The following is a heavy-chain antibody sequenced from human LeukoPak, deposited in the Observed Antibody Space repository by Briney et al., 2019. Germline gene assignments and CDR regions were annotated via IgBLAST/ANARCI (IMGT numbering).Heavy chain of an antibody. CDR1: GFTFSSYW. Sequence: GGSLRLSCAASGFTFSSYWMHWVRQAPGKGLMWVSRINSDGRGTNYADSVKGRFTISGDNAKNTVYLQMNSLRVEDTAVYYCARAGRGLRYFDWLTHDYWGQGTLVTVSS. V-gene: IGHV3-74*01. CDR3: ARAGRGLRYFDWLTHDY. D-gene: IGHD3-9*01. J-gene: IGHJ4*02. CDR2: INSDGRGT.